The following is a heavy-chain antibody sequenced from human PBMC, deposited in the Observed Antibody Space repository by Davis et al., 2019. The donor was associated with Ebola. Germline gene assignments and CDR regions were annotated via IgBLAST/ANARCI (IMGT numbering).Heavy chain of an antibody. CDR2: IIPVFGIP. CDR1: GGTFSSYA. CDR3: ARDRYSEGSGYLLEQSH. Sequence: SVKVSCKASGGTFSSYAISWVRQAPGQGLDWLGGIIPVFGIPKYAQKFQGRVTITADESTSTAYMELSSLRSEDTAVYYCARDRYSEGSGYLLEQSHWGQGTLVTVSS. D-gene: IGHD3-3*01. V-gene: IGHV1-69*13. J-gene: IGHJ4*02.